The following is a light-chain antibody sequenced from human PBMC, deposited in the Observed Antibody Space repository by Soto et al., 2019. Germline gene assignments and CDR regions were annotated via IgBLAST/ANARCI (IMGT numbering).Light chain of an antibody. CDR2: DAS. CDR3: QQYDSFPYA. CDR1: QHITNY. V-gene: IGKV1-33*01. J-gene: IGKJ2*01. Sequence: DIQMTQSPSSLSASVGDRVTITCRASQHITNYLNWYLQKPGKAPTLLIYDASNLETGVPSRFSGSGSGTDFTLTIRSLQPEDVGAFYCQQYDSFPYAFGQGTRVEMK.